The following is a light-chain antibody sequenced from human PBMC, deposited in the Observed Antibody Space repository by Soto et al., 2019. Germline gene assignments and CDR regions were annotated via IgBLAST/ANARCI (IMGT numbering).Light chain of an antibody. J-gene: IGLJ3*02. V-gene: IGLV1-44*01. CDR3: AAWDDGLNGWL. CDR2: ANN. CDR1: NSNVGNNT. Sequence: QSVLTQPPSASGTPGQRVTISCSGSNSNVGNNTVNWYQQFPGTSPRLLIEANNQRASGVPDRFSGPKSANSASLAISGLKSEDEADYYCAAWDDGLNGWLFGGGTKVTV.